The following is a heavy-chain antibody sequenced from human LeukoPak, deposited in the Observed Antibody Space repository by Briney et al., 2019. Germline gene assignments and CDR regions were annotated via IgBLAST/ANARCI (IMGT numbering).Heavy chain of an antibody. D-gene: IGHD3-10*01. V-gene: IGHV1-2*02. CDR3: ARDYYYGSGSYYNPPDY. J-gene: IGHJ4*02. Sequence: ASVKVSCKASGYTFTSYYMHWVRQAPGQGLEWMGWINPNSGGTNYAQKFQGRVTMTRDTSISTAYMELSRLRSDDTAVYYCARDYYYGSGSYYNPPDYWGQGTLVTVSS. CDR2: INPNSGGT. CDR1: GYTFTSYY.